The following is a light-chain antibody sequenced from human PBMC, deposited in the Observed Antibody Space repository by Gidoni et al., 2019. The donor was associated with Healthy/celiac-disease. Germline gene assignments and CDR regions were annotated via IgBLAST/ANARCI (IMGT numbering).Light chain of an antibody. CDR3: QQYNSYPWT. V-gene: IGKV1-5*03. Sequence: DIQMTQSPSTLSASVGDRVTITCRASQSISSWLAWYQQKPGKAPKLLIYKASSLDRGVPSRFSGSGSGTEFTLTISSLQPDDFATYYCQQYNSYPWTFXQXTKVEIK. J-gene: IGKJ1*01. CDR2: KAS. CDR1: QSISSW.